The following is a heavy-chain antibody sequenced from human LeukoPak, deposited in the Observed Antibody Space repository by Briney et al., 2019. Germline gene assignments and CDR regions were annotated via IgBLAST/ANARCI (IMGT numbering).Heavy chain of an antibody. CDR3: ARTVRQLLANDAFDN. J-gene: IGHJ3*02. CDR2: IYSSGST. D-gene: IGHD4-11*01. V-gene: IGHV4-59*11. CDR1: GGSIGGRY. Sequence: SETLSLTCTVAGGSIGGRYWTWIRQPPGKGLEWIGYIYSSGSTNYNPSLKSRVTMSVDTSKNQFSLRLSSVTAADTAVYYCARTVRQLLANDAFDNWGQGTMVTVSS.